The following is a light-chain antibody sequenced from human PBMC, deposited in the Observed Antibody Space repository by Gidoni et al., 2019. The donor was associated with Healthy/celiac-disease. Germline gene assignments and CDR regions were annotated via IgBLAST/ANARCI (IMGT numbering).Light chain of an antibody. Sequence: EIVLTQSPATLSLSPGERATLSCRASQSVSSSLAWYQQKPGQAPRLLIYDASNRATGIPARFSGSGSGTDFTLTISSLEPEDFAVYYCQQRSNWPRWTFXXXTKVEIK. V-gene: IGKV3-11*01. CDR1: QSVSSS. J-gene: IGKJ1*01. CDR2: DAS. CDR3: QQRSNWPRWT.